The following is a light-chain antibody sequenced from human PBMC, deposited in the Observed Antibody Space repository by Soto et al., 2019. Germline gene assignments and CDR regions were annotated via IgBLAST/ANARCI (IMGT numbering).Light chain of an antibody. J-gene: IGKJ4*01. CDR2: EAS. CDR1: QTVRSW. Sequence: DIHMTQSPSSVSASVGDRVTITCRASQTVRSWLAWYQQKPGETPRVLIYEASYLESGVPSRFTASGSGTDFTLTINGLQSEDFATYYCQQANSYPLTFGRGTKVEV. CDR3: QQANSYPLT. V-gene: IGKV1-12*01.